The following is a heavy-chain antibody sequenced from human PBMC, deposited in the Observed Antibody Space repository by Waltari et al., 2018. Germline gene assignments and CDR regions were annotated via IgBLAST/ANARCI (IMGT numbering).Heavy chain of an antibody. D-gene: IGHD3-3*01. V-gene: IGHV5-51*01. CDR1: GYSFTTYL. CDR2: IYPGDSDT. Sequence: EVQLVQSGAEVKQPGESLKISCKASGYSFTTYLIGWVRHLPGKGLEWMGIIYPGDSDTRYSPSFEGKVTISADESISTAYLQWSSLKASDTAMYYCARHPNSYYDFWDGYFEAFDMWGRGTMVTVSS. J-gene: IGHJ3*02. CDR3: ARHPNSYYDFWDGYFEAFDM.